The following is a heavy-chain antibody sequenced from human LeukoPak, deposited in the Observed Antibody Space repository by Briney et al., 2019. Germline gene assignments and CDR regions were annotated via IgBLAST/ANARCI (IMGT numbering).Heavy chain of an antibody. D-gene: IGHD3-9*01. V-gene: IGHV4-34*01. CDR2: INHSGST. J-gene: IGHJ5*02. CDR1: GGPFSGYY. CDR3: VRGSYDILTGPNWFDP. Sequence: SETLSLTCAVYGGPFSGYYWSWIRQPPGKGLEWIGEINHSGSTNYNPSLKSRVTISVDTSKNQFSLKLSSVTAADTAVYYCVRGSYDILTGPNWFDPWGQGTLVTVSS.